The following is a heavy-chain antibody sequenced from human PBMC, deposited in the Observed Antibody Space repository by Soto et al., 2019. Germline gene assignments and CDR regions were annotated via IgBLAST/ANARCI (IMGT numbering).Heavy chain of an antibody. CDR2: IFYTGST. CDR3: ARDRVRRDNKPYGMDV. CDR1: GDSIASGPYY. D-gene: IGHD2-21*01. V-gene: IGHV4-31*03. Sequence: QVQLQESGPGLVKPSQTLSLTCTVSGDSIASGPYYWTWIRQHPGKGLEWIGNIFYTGSTYYNPAPQRRVSLSVDTSKNQFSLRLTSVTAADTAIYYCARDRVRRDNKPYGMDVWGQGTTVTVSS. J-gene: IGHJ6*02.